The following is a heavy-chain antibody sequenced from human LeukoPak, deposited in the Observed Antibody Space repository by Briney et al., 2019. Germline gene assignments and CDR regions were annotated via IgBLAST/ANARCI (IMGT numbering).Heavy chain of an antibody. CDR3: AKPGTGSGYSYVDY. CDR1: GGTFSSYA. J-gene: IGHJ4*02. D-gene: IGHD3-22*01. V-gene: IGHV1-69*05. Sequence: SVKVSCKASGGTFSSYAISWVRQAPGQGLEWMGGIIPIFGTANYAQKFQGRVTITTDESTSTAYMELSSLRSEDTAVYYCAKPGTGSGYSYVDYWGQGTLVTVSS. CDR2: IIPIFGTA.